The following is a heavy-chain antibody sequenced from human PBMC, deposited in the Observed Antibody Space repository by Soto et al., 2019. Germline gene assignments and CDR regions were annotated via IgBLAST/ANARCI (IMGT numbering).Heavy chain of an antibody. CDR2: TYYRSKWFH. V-gene: IGHV6-1*01. CDR3: ARGNALDV. CDR1: GASVSSDSTA. Sequence: SQPLSRTGAISGASVSSDSTACNWIRQSPSRGLEWLGRTYYRSKWFHDYAASVKSRITINPDTSKNQFSLELNSMTPEDTAVYHCARGNALDVSGHGTVVTV. J-gene: IGHJ3*01. D-gene: IGHD3-10*01.